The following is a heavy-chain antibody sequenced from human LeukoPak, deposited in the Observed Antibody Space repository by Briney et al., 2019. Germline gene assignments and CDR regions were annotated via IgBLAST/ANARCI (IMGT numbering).Heavy chain of an antibody. V-gene: IGHV4-38-2*02. CDR2: IYHSGST. D-gene: IGHD6-19*01. Sequence: SETLSLTCTVSGYSISSSYYWGWVRQPPGKGLEWIGSIYHSGSTYYNPSLKSRVTISVDTSKNQFSLKLSSVTAADTAVYYCARRDTSGWYDVIDYWGQGTLVTVSS. CDR3: ARRDTSGWYDVIDY. J-gene: IGHJ4*02. CDR1: GYSISSSYY.